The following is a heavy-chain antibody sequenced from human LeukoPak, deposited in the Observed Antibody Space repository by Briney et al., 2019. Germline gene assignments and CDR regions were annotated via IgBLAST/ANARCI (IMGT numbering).Heavy chain of an antibody. V-gene: IGHV3-74*03. CDR1: GFTFSSYW. CDR2: TNRDGSST. D-gene: IGHD3-3*01. Sequence: RLSCAXSGFTFSSYWMHWVRHAPGKGPVWVARTNRDGSSTAYADSVKGRFTISKDNAKNTLYLLMNSLRAEDTAVYYCARDSVEWYIFDYWGQGTLVTVSS. CDR3: ARDSVEWYIFDY. J-gene: IGHJ4*02.